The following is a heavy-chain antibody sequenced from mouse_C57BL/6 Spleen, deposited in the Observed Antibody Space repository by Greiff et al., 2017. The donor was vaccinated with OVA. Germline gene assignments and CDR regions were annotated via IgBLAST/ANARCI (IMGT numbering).Heavy chain of an antibody. V-gene: IGHV14-1*01. CDR3: ATRYDGYYGA. J-gene: IGHJ4*01. D-gene: IGHD2-3*01. CDR2: IDPEDGDT. Sequence: EVQLQESGAELVRPGASVKLSCTASGFNIKDYYMHWVKQRPEQGLEWIGRIDPEDGDTEYAPKFQGKATMTADKSYNHAYLPLSSLISVDTAVYYCATRYDGYYGAWGQGTSVTVSS. CDR1: GFNIKDYY.